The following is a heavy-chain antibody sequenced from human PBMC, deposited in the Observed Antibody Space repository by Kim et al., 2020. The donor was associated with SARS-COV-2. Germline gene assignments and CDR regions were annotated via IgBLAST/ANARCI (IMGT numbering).Heavy chain of an antibody. CDR1: GYIFTDKY. J-gene: IGHJ4*02. CDR3: ARTSGCGGGPCFPNY. Sequence: ASVKVSCKTSGYIFTDKYIHWLRQAPGQGLEWMGRINPNSGGTNYAQKFQGRVTMTRDTSISTAYMELSGLRFDDTAVYFCARTSGCGGGPCFPNYWGQGTLLTVSS. V-gene: IGHV1-2*06. D-gene: IGHD2-15*01. CDR2: INPNSGGT.